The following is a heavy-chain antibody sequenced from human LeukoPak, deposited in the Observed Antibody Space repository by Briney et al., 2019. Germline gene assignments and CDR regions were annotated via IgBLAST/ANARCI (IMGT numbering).Heavy chain of an antibody. J-gene: IGHJ3*02. D-gene: IGHD5-24*01. Sequence: SQSLSLTCPVNGGSFSGYYSSWIRQPPGNGLEWIGKINDSGRTNYNPSLKSRVTISVDTSKSQFSLKLSSLSAADTAVYYCARERDGYNPDGFDIWGQGTMVTVSS. V-gene: IGHV4-34*01. CDR2: INDSGRT. CDR3: ARERDGYNPDGFDI. CDR1: GGSFSGYY.